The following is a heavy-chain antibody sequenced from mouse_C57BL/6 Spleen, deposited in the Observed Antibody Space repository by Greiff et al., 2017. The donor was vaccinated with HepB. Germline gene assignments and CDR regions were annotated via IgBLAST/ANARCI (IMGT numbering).Heavy chain of an antibody. V-gene: IGHV1-15*01. D-gene: IGHD2-4*01. CDR3: TRHDYGRGYAMDY. J-gene: IGHJ4*01. CDR2: IDPETGGT. CDR1: GYTFTDYE. Sequence: VQLQQSGAELVRPGASVTLSCKASGYTFTDYEMHWVKQTPVHGLEWIGAIDPETGGTAYNQKFKGKAILTADKSSSTAYMELRSLTSEDSAVYYCTRHDYGRGYAMDYWGQGTSVTVSS.